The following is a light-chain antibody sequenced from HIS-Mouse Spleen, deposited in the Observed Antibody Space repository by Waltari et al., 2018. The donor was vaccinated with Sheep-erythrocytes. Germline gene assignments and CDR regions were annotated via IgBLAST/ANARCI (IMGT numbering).Light chain of an antibody. CDR1: SSDVGGYNY. J-gene: IGLJ1*01. Sequence: QSALTQPRSVPGSPGQSVTISCTGTSSDVGGYNYVSWYQQHPGKAPKFMIYDVSKRPSGVPDRFSGSKSGNTAALTISGLQAEDEADYYCCSYAGSYNHVFATGTKVTVL. CDR3: CSYAGSYNHV. V-gene: IGLV2-11*01. CDR2: DVS.